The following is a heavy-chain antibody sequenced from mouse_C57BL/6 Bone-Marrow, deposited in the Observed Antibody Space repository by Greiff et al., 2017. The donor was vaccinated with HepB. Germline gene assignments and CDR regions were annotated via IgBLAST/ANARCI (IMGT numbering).Heavy chain of an antibody. CDR1: GFNIKDYY. V-gene: IGHV14-2*01. CDR2: IDPEDGET. D-gene: IGHD1-1*01. Sequence: EVHLVESGAELVKPGASVKLSCTASGFNIKDYYMHWVKQRTEQGLAWIGRIDPEDGETKYAPKFQGKATITADTSSNTAYLQLSSLASEDTAVYYCARSHFYYGSSLDWYFDVWGTGTTVTVSS. CDR3: ARSHFYYGSSLDWYFDV. J-gene: IGHJ1*03.